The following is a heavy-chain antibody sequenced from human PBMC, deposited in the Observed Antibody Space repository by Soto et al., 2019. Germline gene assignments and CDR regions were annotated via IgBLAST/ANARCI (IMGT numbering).Heavy chain of an antibody. Sequence: SETLSLTCAVSGYSISSSNWWGWIRQPPGKGLEWIGYIYYSGTTYYNPSLKSPVTMSVDTSKNQFSLKLTSVTAVDTAVYYCARREIQGLIDYWGQGTLVTVSS. CDR3: ARREIQGLIDY. V-gene: IGHV4-28*01. CDR1: GYSISSSNW. J-gene: IGHJ4*02. CDR2: IYYSGTT. D-gene: IGHD1-26*01.